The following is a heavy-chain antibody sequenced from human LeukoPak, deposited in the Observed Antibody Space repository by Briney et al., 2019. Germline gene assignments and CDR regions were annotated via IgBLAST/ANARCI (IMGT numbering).Heavy chain of an antibody. D-gene: IGHD3-3*01. CDR2: IIPIFGTA. CDR3: ASRIFGVVIAYDAFDI. CDR1: GGTFSSYA. V-gene: IGHV1-69*05. Sequence: GASVKVSCKASGGTFSSYAISWVRQAPGQGLEWMGGIIPIFGTANYAQKFQGRVTITTDESTSTAYMELSGLRSEDTAVYYCASRIFGVVIAYDAFDIWGQGTMVTVSS. J-gene: IGHJ3*02.